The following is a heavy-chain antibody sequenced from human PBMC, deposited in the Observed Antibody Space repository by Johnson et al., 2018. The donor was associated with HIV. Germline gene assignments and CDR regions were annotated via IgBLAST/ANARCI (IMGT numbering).Heavy chain of an antibody. CDR2: IRYDGSNK. CDR1: GFTFSSYG. CDR3: ARDLDWVEGFDI. D-gene: IGHD1-1*01. Sequence: QVQLVESGGGVVQPGGSLRLSCAASGFTFSSYGMPWVRQAPGKGLEWVAFIRYDGSNKYYAASVKGRFTISRDNSKNTLYLQMNSLRAEDTAVYYCARDLDWVEGFDIWGQGTMVSVSS. J-gene: IGHJ3*02. V-gene: IGHV3-30*02.